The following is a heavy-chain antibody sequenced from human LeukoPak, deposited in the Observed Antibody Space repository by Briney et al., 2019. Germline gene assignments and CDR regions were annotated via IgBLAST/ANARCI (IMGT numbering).Heavy chain of an antibody. CDR2: ISSSGSTI. D-gene: IGHD5-12*01. V-gene: IGHV3-11*01. CDR3: ARRQSGWLRQGYFDY. CDR1: GFTFSDYY. J-gene: IGHJ4*02. Sequence: PGGSLRLSCAASGFTFSDYYMSWIRQAPGKGLEWVSYISSSGSTIYYAGSVKGRFTISRDNAKNSLYLQMNSLRAEDTAVYYCARRQSGWLRQGYFDYWGQGTLVTVSS.